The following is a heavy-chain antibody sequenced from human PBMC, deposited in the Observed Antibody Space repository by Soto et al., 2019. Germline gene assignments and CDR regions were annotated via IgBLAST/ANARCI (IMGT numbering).Heavy chain of an antibody. CDR1: GGSISSSSYY. J-gene: IGHJ4*02. CDR2: IYYSGDT. V-gene: IGHV4-39*01. Sequence: QLQLQESGPGLVKPSETLSLTCTVSGGSISSSSYYWGWIRQPPGKGLEWIGSIYYSGDTYYNPSLKSRVTISVDTSKNQFSLKLSSVTAADTAVYYCARLRSGWDIDYWGQGTLVTVSS. D-gene: IGHD6-19*01. CDR3: ARLRSGWDIDY.